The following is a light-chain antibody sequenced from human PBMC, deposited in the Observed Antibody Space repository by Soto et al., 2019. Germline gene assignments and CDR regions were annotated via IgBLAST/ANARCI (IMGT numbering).Light chain of an antibody. J-gene: IGLJ2*01. V-gene: IGLV2-23*01. Sequence: QSVLTQPASASGSPGQSITISCTGTSSDVGSYNLVSWYQQHPGTAPKLMIYEGTKRPSGVSNRFSGSKSGTTASLTISGLQAEDEADYYCSSYAGSSTFVVFGGGTKLTVL. CDR1: SSDVGSYNL. CDR2: EGT. CDR3: SSYAGSSTFVV.